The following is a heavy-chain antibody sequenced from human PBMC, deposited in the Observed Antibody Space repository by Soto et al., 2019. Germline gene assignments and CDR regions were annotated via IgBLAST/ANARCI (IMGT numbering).Heavy chain of an antibody. Sequence: QITLKESGPTLVKPTQTLTLTCTFSGFSLSTSGVAVGWIRQPPGKALEWLALICWDDDKRYSPSLKSRLTITKDTSKNQVVLTMTNMDPVDTATYYCAHRRGYYGSGSYSGMFWFDPWGQGTLVTVSS. V-gene: IGHV2-5*02. D-gene: IGHD3-10*01. CDR3: AHRRGYYGSGSYSGMFWFDP. J-gene: IGHJ5*02. CDR1: GFSLSTSGVA. CDR2: ICWDDDK.